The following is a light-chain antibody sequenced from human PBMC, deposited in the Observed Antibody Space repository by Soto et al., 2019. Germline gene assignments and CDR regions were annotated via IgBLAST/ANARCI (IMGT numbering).Light chain of an antibody. CDR3: QHCNSYSEA. CDR1: QTISSW. Sequence: DIQMTQSPSTLSGSVGDRVTITCRASQTISSWLAWYQQKPGKAPKLLIYKASTLKSGVPSRFSGSGSGTEFPLTISSLQPEDFATYYCQHCNSYSEAFGQGPKVELK. CDR2: KAS. J-gene: IGKJ1*01. V-gene: IGKV1-5*03.